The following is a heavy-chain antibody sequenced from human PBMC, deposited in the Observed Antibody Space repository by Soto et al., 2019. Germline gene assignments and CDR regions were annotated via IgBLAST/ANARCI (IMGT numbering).Heavy chain of an antibody. Sequence: EVQLVESGGGLVQPGRSLRLSCEVSGFNLGNYAMHWVRQAPGKGLEWVAGINWNSDEVGYAGSVKGGFTISRDNVKSSVYLQMNGLTNEDTARYYCAKDKGGIPYYFDSWGQGILVTVSS. CDR2: INWNSDEV. D-gene: IGHD6-25*01. CDR3: AKDKGGIPYYFDS. CDR1: GFNLGNYA. V-gene: IGHV3-9*01. J-gene: IGHJ4*02.